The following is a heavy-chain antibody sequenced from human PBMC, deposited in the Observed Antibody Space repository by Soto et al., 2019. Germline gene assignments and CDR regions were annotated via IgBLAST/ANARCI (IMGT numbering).Heavy chain of an antibody. CDR2: IYYSVST. CDR3: ARRRGCSGGSCYSYVDY. Sequence: QVQLQESGPGLVKPSETLSLTCTVSGGSISSYYWSWIRKPPGKGLEWIGYIYYSVSTNYNPSLKSRVTSSVDTSKNPFSLKLSSVTAADTAVYYCARRRGCSGGSCYSYVDYWGQGTLVTVSS. J-gene: IGHJ4*02. D-gene: IGHD2-15*01. CDR1: GGSISSYY. V-gene: IGHV4-59*08.